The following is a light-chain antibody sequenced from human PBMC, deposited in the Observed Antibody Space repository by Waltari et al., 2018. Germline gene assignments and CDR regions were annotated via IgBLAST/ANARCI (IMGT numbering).Light chain of an antibody. CDR1: QSISSW. CDR3: RQHNSNYPRT. V-gene: IGKV1-5*03. J-gene: IGKJ1*01. CDR2: KAP. Sequence: DIQMTQSPSTLSSSGGDSVTITCRASQSISSWLAWYQQKPGKTPKLLINKAPSLGRGVPSRLSGGRCATAFTLTISSLQQDEFATNYCRQHNSNYPRTFGQGTKVEIK.